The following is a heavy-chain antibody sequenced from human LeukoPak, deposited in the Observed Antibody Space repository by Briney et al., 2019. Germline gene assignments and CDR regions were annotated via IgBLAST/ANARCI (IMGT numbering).Heavy chain of an antibody. D-gene: IGHD4-11*01. V-gene: IGHV4-34*01. J-gene: IGHJ4*02. Sequence: SETLSLTCAVYGGSFSGYYWSWIRQPPGKGLEWIGEINHSGSTNYNPSLKSRVTISVDTSKNQFSLRLSSVTAADTAVYYCARAFWKGLTTGNLDYWGQGTLATVSS. CDR3: ARAFWKGLTTGNLDY. CDR1: GGSFSGYY. CDR2: INHSGST.